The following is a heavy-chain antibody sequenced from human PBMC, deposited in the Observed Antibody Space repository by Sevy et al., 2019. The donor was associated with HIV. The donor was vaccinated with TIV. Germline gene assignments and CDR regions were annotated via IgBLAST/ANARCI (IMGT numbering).Heavy chain of an antibody. CDR3: ARDSSYCSGDKCYDVFDI. Sequence: GGSLRLSCAASGFTFSDYWMTWVRQAPGKDLEWVANIKRVESVKHYVDSVKGRFSVFRDNAKNSLYLHMNSLRADETALYYCARDSSYCSGDKCYDVFDIWGQGTMVTVSS. V-gene: IGHV3-7*01. CDR2: IKRVESVK. J-gene: IGHJ3*02. D-gene: IGHD6-19*01. CDR1: GFTFSDYW.